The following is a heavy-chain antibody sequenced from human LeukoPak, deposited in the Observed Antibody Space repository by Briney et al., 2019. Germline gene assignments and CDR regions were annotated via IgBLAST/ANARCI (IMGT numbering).Heavy chain of an antibody. CDR3: ASQGGYDLRYFQH. Sequence: PGGSLRLSCAASGFTFSSYWMHWVRQAPGKGLVWVSRINSDGSSTSYADSVKGRFTISRDNAKNTLYLQMNSLRAEDTAVYYCASQGGYDLRYFQHWGQGTTVTISS. J-gene: IGHJ1*01. CDR1: GFTFSSYW. V-gene: IGHV3-74*01. CDR2: INSDGSST. D-gene: IGHD5-12*01.